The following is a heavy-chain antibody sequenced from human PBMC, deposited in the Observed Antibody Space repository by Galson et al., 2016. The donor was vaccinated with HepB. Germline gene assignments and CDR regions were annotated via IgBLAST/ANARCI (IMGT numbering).Heavy chain of an antibody. CDR3: SRYLSGTPDGWFDP. Sequence: SETLSLTCSVSGGSISGSTFSWGWIRQPPGKGLEWIGSIHDGGSTYYNTSLKSRVTISEDTSKNQFSLRLISVTAADTAVYYCSRYLSGTPDGWFDPWGQGTLFTVSS. CDR2: IHDGGST. V-gene: IGHV4-39*07. J-gene: IGHJ5*02. D-gene: IGHD1-1*01. CDR1: GGSISGSTFS.